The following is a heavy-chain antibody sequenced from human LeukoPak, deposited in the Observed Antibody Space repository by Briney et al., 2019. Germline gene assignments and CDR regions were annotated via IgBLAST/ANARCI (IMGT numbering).Heavy chain of an antibody. CDR1: GFTFSSYA. CDR3: AKARDQLWPHDYYFGMDV. CDR2: ISYGGSNK. Sequence: QTGGSLRLSCAASGFTFSSYAMHWVRQAPGKGLEWVAVISYGGSNKYYADSVKGRFTISRDNSKNTLYLQMNSLRAEDTAVYYCAKARDQLWPHDYYFGMDVWGQGTTVTVSS. J-gene: IGHJ6*02. D-gene: IGHD3-10*01. V-gene: IGHV3-30-3*01.